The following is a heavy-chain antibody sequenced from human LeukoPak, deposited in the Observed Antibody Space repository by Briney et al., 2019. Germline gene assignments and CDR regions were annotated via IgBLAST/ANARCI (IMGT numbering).Heavy chain of an antibody. J-gene: IGHJ4*02. Sequence: GGSLRLSCSAPGFTFTSHAMHWVRQAPGKGLEYVSAISSDGRRTYYADSVKGRFTISRDNSKNTLYLQMNSLRAEDTAVYYCAKRGSSGYYFDDWGQGTLVTVSS. V-gene: IGHV3-64*04. CDR3: AKRGSSGYYFDD. CDR1: GFTFTSHA. D-gene: IGHD3-22*01. CDR2: ISSDGRRT.